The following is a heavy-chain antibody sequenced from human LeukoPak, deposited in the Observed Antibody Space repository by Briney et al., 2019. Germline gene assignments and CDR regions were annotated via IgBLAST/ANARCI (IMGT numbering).Heavy chain of an antibody. J-gene: IGHJ4*02. CDR1: GFTVSTNS. CDR2: IYSGDTT. CDR3: ARRGYGDYAPFDY. V-gene: IGHV3-66*04. D-gene: IGHD4-17*01. Sequence: GGSLRLSCAVSGFTVSTNSMTWVRQAPGKGLEWVSLIYSGDTTYYADSVKGRFTISRDNSKNTLYLQMNSLRAGDTALYYCARRGYGDYAPFDYWGQGTLVTVSS.